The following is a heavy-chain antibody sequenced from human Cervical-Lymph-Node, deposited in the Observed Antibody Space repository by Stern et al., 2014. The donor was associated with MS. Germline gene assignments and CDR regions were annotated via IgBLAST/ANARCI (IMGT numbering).Heavy chain of an antibody. CDR2: ISAYNGDT. Sequence: QVQLVQSGAAVKKPGASVKVFCKDSGYTFTSICISSVRQVLGQGLEWVGWISAYNGDTNYAQKLQGRVTMTTDTSTSTAYMELTSLRSDDTAVYYCAKVGRAADGTGGPFDYWGQGTLVTVYS. CDR1: GYTFTSIC. V-gene: IGHV1-18*01. D-gene: IGHD6-13*01. CDR3: AKVGRAADGTGGPFDY. J-gene: IGHJ4*02.